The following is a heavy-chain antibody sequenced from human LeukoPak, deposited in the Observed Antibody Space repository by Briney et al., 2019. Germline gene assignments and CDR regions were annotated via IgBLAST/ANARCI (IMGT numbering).Heavy chain of an antibody. D-gene: IGHD6-19*01. J-gene: IGHJ4*02. CDR2: IFSGGST. CDR1: GFSVSSNY. CDR3: ARVGSGWYDFDY. Sequence: GGSLRLSCAASGFSVSSNYMNWVRQAPGKGLEWVSVIFSGGSTYYADSVKGRFTISRHNSKNTLYLQMNSLRAEDTAVYYCARVGSGWYDFDYWGQGTLVTVSS. V-gene: IGHV3-53*04.